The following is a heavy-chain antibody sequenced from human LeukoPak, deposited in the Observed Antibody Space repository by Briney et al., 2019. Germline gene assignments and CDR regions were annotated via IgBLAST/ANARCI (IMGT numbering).Heavy chain of an antibody. Sequence: GGSLRLSCAASGFTFSSYAMHWVRQAPGKGLEWVAVISYDGSNKYYADSVKGRFTISRDNSKTTLYLQMNSLRAEDTAVYYCERAGRFLEWLFPFLDYWGQGTLVTVSS. CDR3: ERAGRFLEWLFPFLDY. CDR1: GFTFSSYA. D-gene: IGHD3-3*01. J-gene: IGHJ4*02. V-gene: IGHV3-30-3*01. CDR2: ISYDGSNK.